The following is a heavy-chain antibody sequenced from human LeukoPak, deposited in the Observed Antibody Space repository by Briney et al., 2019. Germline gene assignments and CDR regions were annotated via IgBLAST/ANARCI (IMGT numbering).Heavy chain of an antibody. Sequence: ASVKVSCKASGYAFTSYYMHWVGQAPGQGLEWMGIINPSGGSTSYAQKFQGRVTMTRDTSTSTVYMELSSLRSENTTVYYCEDSYCNYDRDEYFQHWGQGTLVTVSS. CDR2: INPSGGST. V-gene: IGHV1-46*01. CDR3: EDSYCNYDRDEYFQH. J-gene: IGHJ1*01. CDR1: GYAFTSYY. D-gene: IGHD4-11*01.